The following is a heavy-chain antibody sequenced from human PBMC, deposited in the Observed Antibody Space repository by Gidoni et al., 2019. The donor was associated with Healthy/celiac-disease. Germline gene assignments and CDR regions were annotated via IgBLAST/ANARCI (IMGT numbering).Heavy chain of an antibody. CDR3: AREAFYCSGGSCWGDAFDI. CDR1: GGSFSGYY. D-gene: IGHD2-15*01. V-gene: IGHV4-34*01. Sequence: QVQLQQWGAGLLKPSESLSLTCAVYGGSFSGYYWSWIRQPPGKGLEWIGEIKHSGSTNYNPSLKSRVTISVDTSKNQFSLKLSSVTAADTAVYYCAREAFYCSGGSCWGDAFDIWGQGTMVTVSS. J-gene: IGHJ3*02. CDR2: IKHSGST.